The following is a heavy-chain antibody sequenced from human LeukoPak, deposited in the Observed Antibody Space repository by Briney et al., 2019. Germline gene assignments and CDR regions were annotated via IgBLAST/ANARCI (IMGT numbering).Heavy chain of an antibody. V-gene: IGHV3-23*01. CDR2: IGSGGVDT. CDR3: AKDQQQLVLFDWFDP. CDR1: GFIFGKYA. Sequence: GGSLRLSCGASGFIFGKYAMSWVRQAPGKGLEWVSGIGSGGVDTIYADSVKGRFTISRDNSKNTLYLQMNSLRAEDTAVYYCAKDQQQLVLFDWFDPWGQGTLVTVSS. D-gene: IGHD6-13*01. J-gene: IGHJ5*02.